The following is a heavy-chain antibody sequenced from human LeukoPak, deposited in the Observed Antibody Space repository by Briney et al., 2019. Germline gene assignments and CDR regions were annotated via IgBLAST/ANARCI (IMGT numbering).Heavy chain of an antibody. Sequence: SETLSLTCTVSGGSINSYYWGLIRQPPGKGLEWIGSIYYSGSTYYNPSLKSRVTISVDTSKNQFSLKLSSVTAADTAVYYCARLKDTAMDIDYWGQGTLVTVSS. CDR1: GGSINSYY. CDR3: ARLKDTAMDIDY. J-gene: IGHJ4*02. V-gene: IGHV4-39*01. CDR2: IYYSGST. D-gene: IGHD5-18*01.